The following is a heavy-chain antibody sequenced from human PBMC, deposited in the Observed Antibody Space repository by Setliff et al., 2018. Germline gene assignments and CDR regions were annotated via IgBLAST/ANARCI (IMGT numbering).Heavy chain of an antibody. CDR3: ARVMGGSYGFSWFDP. J-gene: IGHJ5*02. CDR1: GGSISSGDYY. V-gene: IGHV4-30-4*08. CDR2: IYFSGST. D-gene: IGHD1-26*01. Sequence: TLSLPCTVSGGSISSGDYYWSWIRQPPGKGLEWIGYIYFSGSTYYNPSLKSRVTISVDTSKNQFSLKLSSVTAADTAVYYCARVMGGSYGFSWFDPWGQGTLVTVSS.